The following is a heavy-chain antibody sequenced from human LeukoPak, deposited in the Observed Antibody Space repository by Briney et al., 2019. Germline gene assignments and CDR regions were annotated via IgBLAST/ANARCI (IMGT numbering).Heavy chain of an antibody. CDR1: GFTFSNYD. CDR2: IGTAGDT. V-gene: IGHV3-13*01. J-gene: IGHJ4*02. Sequence: GGSLRLSCAASGFTFSNYDMHWVRHVTGKALEWVSAIGTAGDTYYPGSVKGLFTISRENAKNSLYLQMNSLRAGDTAAYYCARKSPSGQTDYWGQGTLVTVSS. D-gene: IGHD6-19*01. CDR3: ARKSPSGQTDY.